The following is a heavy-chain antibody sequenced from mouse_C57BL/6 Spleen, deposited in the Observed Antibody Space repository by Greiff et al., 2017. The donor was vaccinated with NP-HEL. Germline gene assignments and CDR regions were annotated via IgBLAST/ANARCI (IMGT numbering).Heavy chain of an antibody. V-gene: IGHV1-62-2*01. CDR1: GYTFTEYT. CDR3: ARHEDDGYPQNYYAMDY. CDR2: FYPGSGSI. J-gene: IGHJ4*01. Sequence: QVQLQQSGAELVKPGASVKLSCKASGYTFTEYTIHWVKQRSGQGLEWIGWFYPGSGSIKYNEKFKDKATLTADKSSSTVYMELSRLTSEDSAVYFCARHEDDGYPQNYYAMDYWGQGTSVTVSS. D-gene: IGHD2-3*01.